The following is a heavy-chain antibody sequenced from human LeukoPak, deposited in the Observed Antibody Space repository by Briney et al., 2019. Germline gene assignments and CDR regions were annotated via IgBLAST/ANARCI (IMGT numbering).Heavy chain of an antibody. V-gene: IGHV3-21*01. CDR1: GFTFSSYS. D-gene: IGHD6-19*01. J-gene: IGHJ4*02. CDR2: ISSSSSYI. CDR3: ARYSSGWYYFDY. Sequence: GGSLRLSCAASGFTFSSYSMNWVRQAPGKGLEWVSSISSSSSYIYYADSVKGRFTISRDNAENSLYLQMNSLRAEDTAVYYCARYSSGWYYFDYWGQGTLVTVSS.